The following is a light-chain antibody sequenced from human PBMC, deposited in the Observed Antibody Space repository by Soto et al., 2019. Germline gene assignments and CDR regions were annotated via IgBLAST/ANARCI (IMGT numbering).Light chain of an antibody. Sequence: ETVMTQSPATLSVSPGERATLSCRASQSVSSNLAWYQQKPGQAPRLLIYGASTRATGIPARFSGSGSGTDFTLTISSLEPEDFAVYYCQQRSNWPPLTFGGGTKVDI. CDR3: QQRSNWPPLT. CDR1: QSVSSN. J-gene: IGKJ4*01. CDR2: GAS. V-gene: IGKV3-15*01.